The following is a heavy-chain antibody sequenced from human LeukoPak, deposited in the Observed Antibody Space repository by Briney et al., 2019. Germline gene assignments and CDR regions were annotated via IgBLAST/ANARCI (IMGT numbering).Heavy chain of an antibody. V-gene: IGHV4-39*01. CDR2: IYYSGST. CDR1: GGSISSSSYY. CDR3: ARRRGCSSTSCYEHDY. Sequence: SETLSLTCTVSGGSISSSSYYWGWIRQPPGKGLEWIGSIYYSGSTYYNPSLKSRVTISVDTSKNQFSLKLSSVTAADTAVYYCARRRGCSSTSCYEHDYWGQGTLVTVSS. J-gene: IGHJ4*02. D-gene: IGHD2-2*01.